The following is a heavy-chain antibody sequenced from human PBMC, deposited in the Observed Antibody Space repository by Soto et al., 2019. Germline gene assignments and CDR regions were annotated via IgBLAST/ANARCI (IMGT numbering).Heavy chain of an antibody. D-gene: IGHD6-13*01. CDR3: AKRSPYSSGWYSPIFDY. J-gene: IGHJ4*02. V-gene: IGHV3-23*01. Sequence: GSLRLSCATSGFSFSDYAMSWVRQAPGKGLEWVSVISESGGSTHYADSVRGRFTVSRDNSKNSLSLRMNSLRDEDTAVYFCAKRSPYSSGWYSPIFDYWGQGALVTVSS. CDR1: GFSFSDYA. CDR2: ISESGGST.